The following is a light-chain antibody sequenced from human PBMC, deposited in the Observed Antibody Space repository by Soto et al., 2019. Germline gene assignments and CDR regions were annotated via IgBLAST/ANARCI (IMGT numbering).Light chain of an antibody. J-gene: IGLJ2*01. CDR1: SSNIGSHT. Sequence: QSVLTQPPSASGTPGQTIAISCSGGSSNIGSHTVNWFQQLPGTAPRLLIYNNTQRPSGVPDRFSGSKSGTSASLAISGLQSEYEGDYYCAAWDDSLNGVVFGGGTQLTVL. CDR2: NNT. V-gene: IGLV1-44*01. CDR3: AAWDDSLNGVV.